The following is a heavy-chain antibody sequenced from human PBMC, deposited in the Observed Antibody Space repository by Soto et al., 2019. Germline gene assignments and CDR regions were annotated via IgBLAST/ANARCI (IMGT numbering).Heavy chain of an antibody. J-gene: IGHJ2*01. CDR1: GFRFDDYA. CDR3: ANDLEAGARHTYWDFDL. CDR2: ISWDSGSS. Sequence: DVQLVESGGGLVRPGRSLRLSCAASGFRFDDYAMHWFRQPPGKGLEWVSGISWDSGSSDYADALKGRFAISRDSAKNSLHLHMNSLRAEDTALYYCANDLEAGARHTYWDFDLWGRGTPVTVSS. V-gene: IGHV3-9*01.